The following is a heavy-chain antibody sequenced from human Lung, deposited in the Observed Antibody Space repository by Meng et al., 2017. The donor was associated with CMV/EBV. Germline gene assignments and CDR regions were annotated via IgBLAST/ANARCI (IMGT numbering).Heavy chain of an antibody. CDR2: IIPIIGIT. CDR3: ARERDSSSWFDGY. V-gene: IGHV1-69*10. J-gene: IGHJ4*02. D-gene: IGHD6-13*01. Sequence: SXXVSXKASGSSFGNYGISWVRQAPGQGLEWMGVIIPIIGITKYAQRFQGRVTITADTSTSTAYMELSSLRSEDTAMYYCARERDSSSWFDGYWGQGTLVT. CDR1: GSSFGNYG.